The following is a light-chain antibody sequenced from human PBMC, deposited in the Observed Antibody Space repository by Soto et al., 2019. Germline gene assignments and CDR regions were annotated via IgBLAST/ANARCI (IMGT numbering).Light chain of an antibody. CDR2: HAS. Sequence: EIVLTQSPTTLSLSPGESATLSCRASQTVGRYLAWYQQKPGQAPRLLIYHASDRATGIPARFSGSGSETDFALTISSLEPVDFAIYYCQQRRDWPLITFGQGTRLEI. CDR3: QQRRDWPLIT. J-gene: IGKJ5*01. V-gene: IGKV3-11*01. CDR1: QTVGRY.